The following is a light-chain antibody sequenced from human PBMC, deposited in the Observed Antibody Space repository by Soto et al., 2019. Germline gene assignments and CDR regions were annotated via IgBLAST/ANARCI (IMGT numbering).Light chain of an antibody. J-gene: IGKJ2*01. V-gene: IGKV4-1*01. CDR2: WAS. CDR3: QQHYSTPYT. Sequence: DIVMTQSPDSLTVSLGERATINCKSSQSVLYSSNNNNYLAWYQQKPGQPPKLLISWASTRESGVPDRFSGSGSGTDFTLTIRSLQTEDVAVYYCQQHYSTPYTFGQGTKLEIK. CDR1: QSVLYSSNNNNY.